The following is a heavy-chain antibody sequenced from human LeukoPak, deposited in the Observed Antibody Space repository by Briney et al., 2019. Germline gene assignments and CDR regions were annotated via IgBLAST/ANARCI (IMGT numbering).Heavy chain of an antibody. Sequence: SETLSLTCTFSGGSISSYYWSWIRQPPGKGLEWIGYIFYSGSTNYNPSLKSRVTISVDTSKNQFSLKLSSVTAADTAVYYCARVYYSNSYDYWYFDLWGRGTLVTVSS. V-gene: IGHV4-59*01. CDR3: ARVYYSNSYDYWYFDL. J-gene: IGHJ2*01. CDR2: IFYSGST. CDR1: GGSISSYY. D-gene: IGHD6-13*01.